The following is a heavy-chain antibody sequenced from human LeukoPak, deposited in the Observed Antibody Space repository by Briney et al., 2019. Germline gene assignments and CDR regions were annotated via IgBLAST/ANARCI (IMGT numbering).Heavy chain of an antibody. Sequence: GGSLRLSCAASGFTFSSYALSWVRQAPGKGLEWVSAISGSGSSTYYADSVKGGFTISRSNSKNTLYLQMNSLRAEDTAVYYCAKDRVVVPAAIGYYYGMDVWGKGTTVTVSS. J-gene: IGHJ6*04. CDR1: GFTFSSYA. CDR3: AKDRVVVPAAIGYYYGMDV. CDR2: ISGSGSST. V-gene: IGHV3-23*01. D-gene: IGHD2-2*02.